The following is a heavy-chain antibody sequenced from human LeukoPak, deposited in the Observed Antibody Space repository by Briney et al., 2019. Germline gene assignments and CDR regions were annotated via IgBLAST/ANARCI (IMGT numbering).Heavy chain of an antibody. J-gene: IGHJ4*02. Sequence: GGSLRLSCAASGFTFSGSAMHWVRQASGKGLEWVGRIRSKANSYATAYAASVKGRFTISRDDSKHTAYLQMNSLKTEDTAVYYCTRRYSGYDDFDYWGQGTLVTVSS. CDR1: GFTFSGSA. CDR2: IRSKANSYAT. D-gene: IGHD5-12*01. CDR3: TRRYSGYDDFDY. V-gene: IGHV3-73*01.